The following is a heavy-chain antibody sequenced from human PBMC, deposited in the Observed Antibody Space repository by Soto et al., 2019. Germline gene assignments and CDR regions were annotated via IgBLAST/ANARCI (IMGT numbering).Heavy chain of an antibody. CDR1: GGTFSRYA. CDR3: ASRGAPTYVFDI. V-gene: IGHV1-69*01. CDR2: IIPIFGTA. J-gene: IGHJ3*02. Sequence: QVQLVQSGAEVKKPGSSVKVSCKASGGTFSRYAISWVRQAPGQGLEWMGGIIPIFGTANYAQKFQGRVMITADESTSTADMELSSLGSEDTDVYYCASRGAPTYVFDIWCQWTMVTVSS.